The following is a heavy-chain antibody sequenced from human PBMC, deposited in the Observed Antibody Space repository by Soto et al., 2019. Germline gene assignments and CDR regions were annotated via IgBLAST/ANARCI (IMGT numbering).Heavy chain of an antibody. CDR1: GDSVSSNSAA. D-gene: IGHD6-13*01. Sequence: PSQTLSLTCAISGDSVSSNSAAWNWIRQSPSRGLEWLGRTYYRSKWYNDYAVSVKSRITINPDTSKNQFSLQLNSVTPEDTAVYYCARDPGRIAAAGRGLYFDYWSQGTLVTVSS. CDR2: TYYRSKWYN. J-gene: IGHJ4*02. V-gene: IGHV6-1*01. CDR3: ARDPGRIAAAGRGLYFDY.